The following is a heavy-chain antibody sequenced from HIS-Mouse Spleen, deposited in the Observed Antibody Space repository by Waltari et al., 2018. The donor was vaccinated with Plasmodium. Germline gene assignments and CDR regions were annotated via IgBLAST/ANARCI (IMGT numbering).Heavy chain of an antibody. CDR3: AREDILTAYYNDYWYFDL. D-gene: IGHD3-9*01. CDR1: GSPSFAYR. J-gene: IGHJ2*01. Sequence: EVQLVESGGGLVKPGGSLRLSSAAPGSPSFAYRLTWVRQAPGKGLEWVSSISSSSSYIYYADSVKGRFTIARDNAKNSLYLQMNSLRAEDTAVYYCAREDILTAYYNDYWYFDLWGRGTLVTVSS. V-gene: IGHV3-21*01. CDR2: ISSSSSYI.